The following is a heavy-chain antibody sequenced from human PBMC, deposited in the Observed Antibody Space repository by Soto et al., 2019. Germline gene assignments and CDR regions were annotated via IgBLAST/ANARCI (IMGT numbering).Heavy chain of an antibody. D-gene: IGHD2-15*01. CDR2: INYRGTT. CDR3: ARDAPGVAPH. Sequence: QVQLQESGPGLVKPSQTLSLICTVSGDSVISGDTDLNWIRHHPERGLEWMGYINYRGTTNYHPALKRRILISVDTSANQFSLRLTSVTAADTAVYYCARDAPGVAPHWGHGALVTVSS. CDR1: GDSVISGDTD. J-gene: IGHJ4*01. V-gene: IGHV4-31*03.